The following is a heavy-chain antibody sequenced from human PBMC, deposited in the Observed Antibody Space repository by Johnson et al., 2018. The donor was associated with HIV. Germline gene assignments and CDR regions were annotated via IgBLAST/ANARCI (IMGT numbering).Heavy chain of an antibody. V-gene: IGHV3-23*04. Sequence: MQLVESGGGLVQPGGSLRLSCAASGFTFSSYAMSWVRQAPGKGLEWVSAISGSGGSTYYADSVKGRFTISRDNAKNSLYLQMNSLRAEDTALYYCARRDGFDYGNAFDIWGQGTMVTVSS. CDR3: ARRDGFDYGNAFDI. CDR1: GFTFSSYA. J-gene: IGHJ3*02. D-gene: IGHD5-12*01. CDR2: ISGSGGST.